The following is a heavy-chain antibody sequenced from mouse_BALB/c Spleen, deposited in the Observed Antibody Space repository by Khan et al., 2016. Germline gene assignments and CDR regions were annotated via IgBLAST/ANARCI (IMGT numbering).Heavy chain of an antibody. CDR3: TTGFAY. V-gene: IGHV6-6*02. CDR2: IRLKSNNYAT. CDR1: GFTFSNYW. J-gene: IGHJ3*01. Sequence: EVKLEVSGGGLVQPGGSMKLSCVAYGFTFSNYWMNWVRQSPEKGLEWVAEIRLKSNNYATHYAESVKGRFTISRDDSKSSVYLQMNNLRAEDTGIYYCTTGFAYWGQGTLVTVSA.